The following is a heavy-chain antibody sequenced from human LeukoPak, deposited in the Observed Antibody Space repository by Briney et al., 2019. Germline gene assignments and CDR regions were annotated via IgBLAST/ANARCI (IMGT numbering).Heavy chain of an antibody. D-gene: IGHD3-3*01. CDR3: ARDYSYYDFWSGYWAYLNGFDP. CDR1: GYTFTSYD. J-gene: IGHJ5*02. V-gene: IGHV1-8*03. Sequence: ASVKVSCKASGYTFTSYDINWVRQATGQGLEWMGWINPNSGNTGYAQKFQGRVTITRNTSISTAYMELSSLRSEDTAVYYCARDYSYYDFWSGYWAYLNGFDPWGQGTLVTVSS. CDR2: INPNSGNT.